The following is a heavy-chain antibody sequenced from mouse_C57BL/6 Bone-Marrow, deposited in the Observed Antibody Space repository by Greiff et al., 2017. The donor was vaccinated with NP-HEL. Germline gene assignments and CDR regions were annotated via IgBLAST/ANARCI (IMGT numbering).Heavy chain of an antibody. Sequence: VQLQQSGAELVRPGTSVKMSCKASGYTFTNYWIGWAKQRPGHGLEWIGDIYPGGGYTNYNEKFKGKATLTADKSSSTAYMQFSSLTSEDSAIDYCARSDWYYFDYWGQGTTLTVSS. CDR2: IYPGGGYT. CDR3: ARSDWYYFDY. D-gene: IGHD4-1*01. CDR1: GYTFTNYW. J-gene: IGHJ2*01. V-gene: IGHV1-63*01.